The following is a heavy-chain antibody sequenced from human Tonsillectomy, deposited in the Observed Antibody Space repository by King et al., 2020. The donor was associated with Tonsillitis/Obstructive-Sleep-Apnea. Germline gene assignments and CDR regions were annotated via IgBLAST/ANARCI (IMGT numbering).Heavy chain of an antibody. CDR2: IWSDGINK. CDR3: AREGRYCSSTTCSLDY. V-gene: IGHV3-33*01. Sequence: VQLVESGGGVVQPGRSLRLSCAASGFTFRNYGMHWVRQAPGKGLEWGAAIWSDGINKYYADSVKGRFTISRDESKNTLYVQVNSLRTEETAGYYCAREGRYCSSTTCSLDYWGRGTLVTVSS. D-gene: IGHD2-2*01. J-gene: IGHJ4*02. CDR1: GFTFRNYG.